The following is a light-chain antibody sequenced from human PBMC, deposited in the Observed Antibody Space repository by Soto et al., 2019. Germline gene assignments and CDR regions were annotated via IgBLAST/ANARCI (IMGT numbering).Light chain of an antibody. Sequence: IQMTQYPSSLSASVGYRATITCSASHGMIRSLAWYQQKPGQAPKLLIYAASSLQSGVPARFSGNGSGTDFTLTISSLQPEDFATYYCQQANIFPLPFGGGTKVAIK. CDR2: AAS. CDR1: HGMIRS. J-gene: IGKJ4*01. V-gene: IGKV1-12*01. CDR3: QQANIFPLP.